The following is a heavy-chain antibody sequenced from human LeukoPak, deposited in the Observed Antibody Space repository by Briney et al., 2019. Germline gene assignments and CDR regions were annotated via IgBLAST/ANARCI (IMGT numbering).Heavy chain of an antibody. J-gene: IGHJ4*02. V-gene: IGHV3-53*01. CDR3: ARKDSAGDYFDY. CDR1: GFTVSSNY. Sequence: PGGSLRLSCAASGFTVSSNYMSWVRQAPGKGLEWVSVIYSGGSTYYADSVKGRFTISRDNAKNSLYLQMNSLRAEDTAVYYCARKDSAGDYFDYWGQGTLVTVSS. CDR2: IYSGGST. D-gene: IGHD2-15*01.